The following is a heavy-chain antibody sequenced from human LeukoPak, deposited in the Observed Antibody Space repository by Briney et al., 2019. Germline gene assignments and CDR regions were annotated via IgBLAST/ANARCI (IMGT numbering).Heavy chain of an antibody. Sequence: SETLSLTCTVSGGSISSDSYYWGWIRQPPGKGLEWIGDIYYSGSTYYNPSLKSRVTISVDTSKNQFSLKLSSVTAADTAVFYCARRVSKSGRHDYWGQGTLVTVSS. CDR3: ARRVSKSGRHDY. J-gene: IGHJ4*02. V-gene: IGHV4-39*01. CDR1: GGSISSDSYY. D-gene: IGHD5/OR15-5a*01. CDR2: IYYSGST.